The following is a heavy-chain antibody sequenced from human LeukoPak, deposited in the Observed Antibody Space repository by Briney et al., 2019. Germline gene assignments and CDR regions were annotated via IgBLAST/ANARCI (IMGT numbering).Heavy chain of an antibody. CDR2: INTDGSER. V-gene: IGHV3-7*01. Sequence: PGGSLRLSCAASGFTISGHWMAWVRQAPGKGLEWVADINTDGSERYYVDSVRGRFTISRDNAKNSVYLQMNSLGVEDAAVYYCARGIHDNTFGGQGTQVTVSS. J-gene: IGHJ4*02. CDR3: ARGIHDNTF. CDR1: GFTISGHW. D-gene: IGHD1-1*01.